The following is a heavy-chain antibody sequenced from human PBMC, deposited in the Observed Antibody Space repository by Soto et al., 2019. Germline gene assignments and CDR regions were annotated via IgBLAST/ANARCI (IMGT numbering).Heavy chain of an antibody. D-gene: IGHD6-19*01. Sequence: QLQLQESGPGLVKPSETLSLTCTVSGGSISSSSYFWGWIRQPPGRGLGWIGTIYYSGNTYYNPSLKSRVTISVDTSKNQLSLKLSSVTAADTAVYYCARADSSGWRTFDNWGQGTLVTVSS. CDR2: IYYSGNT. V-gene: IGHV4-39*01. J-gene: IGHJ4*02. CDR1: GGSISSSSYF. CDR3: ARADSSGWRTFDN.